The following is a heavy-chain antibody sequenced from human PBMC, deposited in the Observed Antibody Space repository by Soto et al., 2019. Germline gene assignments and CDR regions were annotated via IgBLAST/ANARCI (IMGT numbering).Heavy chain of an antibody. D-gene: IGHD2-2*01. Sequence: GGSLRLSCAASGFTFSSYSMNWVRQAPGKGLEWVSYISSSSSTIYYADSVKGRFTISRDNAKNSLYLQMNSLRAEDTAVYYFARVLPRLGYCSSTSCAAFDIWGQGTMVTVSS. CDR2: ISSSSSTI. V-gene: IGHV3-48*01. CDR3: ARVLPRLGYCSSTSCAAFDI. J-gene: IGHJ3*02. CDR1: GFTFSSYS.